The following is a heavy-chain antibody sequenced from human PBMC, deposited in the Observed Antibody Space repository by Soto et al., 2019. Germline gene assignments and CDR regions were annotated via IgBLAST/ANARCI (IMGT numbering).Heavy chain of an antibody. CDR3: ATDTQTVVVTDATSSRDSKYYYYSYGLDV. V-gene: IGHV4-30-2*01. J-gene: IGHJ6*02. Sequence: SLSRTCAVHGGSISSGGYSWSWIRQPPGKGLGGIGYIYHSGSTDYNPSLKSRVTISVDRSNNQCSLKLSSVTATDTAVYYCATDTQTVVVTDATSSRDSKYYYYSYGLDVWGQGTTVT. CDR2: IYHSGST. CDR1: GGSISSGGYS. D-gene: IGHD2-2*01.